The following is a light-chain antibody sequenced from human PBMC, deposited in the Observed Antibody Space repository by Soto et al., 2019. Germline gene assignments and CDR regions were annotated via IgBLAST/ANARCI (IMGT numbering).Light chain of an antibody. J-gene: IGKJ1*01. CDR3: MQSLQTPLT. CDR2: LGS. Sequence: DIVMTQSPLSLPVTPGEPASISCRSSQSLLDSNGYNCLEWYLQKPGQSPQLLIYLGSNRASGVPERFSGSGSGTAFTLKISRVEAEDVGVYYCMQSLQTPLTFGQGTKVEIK. CDR1: QSLLDSNGYNC. V-gene: IGKV2-28*01.